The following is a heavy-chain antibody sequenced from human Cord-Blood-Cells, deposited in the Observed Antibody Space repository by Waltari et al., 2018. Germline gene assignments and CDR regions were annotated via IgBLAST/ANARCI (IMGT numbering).Heavy chain of an antibody. CDR2: ISGSGGST. D-gene: IGHD2-15*01. CDR1: GFTFSSYA. J-gene: IGHJ6*02. V-gene: IGHV3-23*04. Sequence: EVQLVESGGGLVQPGGSLRLSCAASGFTFSSYAMNWVRQAPGKGLEWVSAISGSGGSTYYADSVKGRFTISRDNSKNTLYLQMNSLRAEDTAVYYCAKDTDIVVVVAAIPVGGMDVWGQGTTVTVSS. CDR3: AKDTDIVVVVAAIPVGGMDV.